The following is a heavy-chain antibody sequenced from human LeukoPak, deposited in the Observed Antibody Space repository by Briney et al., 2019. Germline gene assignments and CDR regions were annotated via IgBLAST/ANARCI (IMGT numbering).Heavy chain of an antibody. CDR2: IRSKANSYAT. V-gene: IGHV3-73*01. Sequence: PGGSLRLSCAASGFTFSGSAMHWVRQASGKGLEWVGRIRSKANSYATAYAASVKGRFTISRDDSKNTAYLQMNSLKTEDTAVYYCTSIVGATKNFDYWGQGTLVTVSS. CDR3: TSIVGATKNFDY. D-gene: IGHD1-26*01. J-gene: IGHJ4*02. CDR1: GFTFSGSA.